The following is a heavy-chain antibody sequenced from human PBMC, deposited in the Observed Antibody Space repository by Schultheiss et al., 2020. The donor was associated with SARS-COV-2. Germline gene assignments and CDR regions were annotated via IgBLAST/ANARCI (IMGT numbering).Heavy chain of an antibody. CDR3: ARAPILSVVVVPAAIARSRGAFDI. D-gene: IGHD2-2*02. CDR1: GDSISTGGYY. Sequence: SETLSLTCSVSGDSISTGGYYWTWIRQPPGKGLEWIGEINHSGSTNYNPSLKSRVTISVDTSKNQFSLKLSSVTAADTAVYYCARAPILSVVVVPAAIARSRGAFDIWGQGTMVTVSS. J-gene: IGHJ3*02. V-gene: IGHV4-34*01. CDR2: INHSGST.